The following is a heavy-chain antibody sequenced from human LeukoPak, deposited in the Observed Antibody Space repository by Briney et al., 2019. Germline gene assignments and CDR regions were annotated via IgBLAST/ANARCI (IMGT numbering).Heavy chain of an antibody. CDR1: GGSISGSY. Sequence: SETLSLTCTVSGGSISGSYWTWIRQPPGKGLEYIGQIHYSGKADYSPSLKSRVTMSADTSKNQLSLKLTSVTAADTAISRCARFGVDYNMDVWGQGTTVTV. CDR2: IHYSGKA. CDR3: ARFGVDYNMDV. V-gene: IGHV4-59*01. D-gene: IGHD3-16*01. J-gene: IGHJ6*02.